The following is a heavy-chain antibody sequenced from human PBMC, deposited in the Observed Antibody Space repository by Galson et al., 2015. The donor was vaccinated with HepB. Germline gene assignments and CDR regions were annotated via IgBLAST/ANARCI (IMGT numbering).Heavy chain of an antibody. CDR1: GYTFTSYG. CDR2: ISAYNGNT. CDR3: ARDWGYSSSSGLHKNNWFDP. D-gene: IGHD6-6*01. J-gene: IGHJ5*02. V-gene: IGHV1-18*01. Sequence: QSGAEVKKPGASVKVSCKASGYTFTSYGISWVRQAPGQGLERMGWISAYNGNTNYAQKLQGRVTMTTDTSTSTAYMELRSLRSDDTAVYYCARDWGYSSSSGLHKNNWFDPWGQGTLVTVSS.